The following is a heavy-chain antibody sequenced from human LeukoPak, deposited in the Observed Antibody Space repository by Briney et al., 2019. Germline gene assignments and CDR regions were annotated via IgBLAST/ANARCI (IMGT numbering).Heavy chain of an antibody. CDR3: ARVPHSGSYYDY. D-gene: IGHD1-26*01. CDR2: IIPIFGTA. CDR1: GGTFSIYA. Sequence: SVKVSFKASGGTFSIYAISWVRQAPGPGLEWMGGIIPIFGTANYAQTFQGRVTITTDESTSTAYMELSSLRSEDTAVYYCARVPHSGSYYDYWGQGTLVTVSS. J-gene: IGHJ4*02. V-gene: IGHV1-69*05.